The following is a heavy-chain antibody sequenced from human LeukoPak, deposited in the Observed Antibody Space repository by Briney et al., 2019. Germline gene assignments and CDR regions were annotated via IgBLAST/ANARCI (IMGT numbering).Heavy chain of an antibody. Sequence: PSETLSLTCAVYGGSFSGYYWSWIRQPPGKGLEWIGEINHSGSTNYNPSLKSRVTISVDTSKNQFSLKLSSVTAADTAVYYCARIGYYGSTRGYYYSMDVWGQGTTVTVSS. CDR1: GGSFSGYY. CDR3: ARIGYYGSTRGYYYSMDV. J-gene: IGHJ6*02. V-gene: IGHV4-34*01. CDR2: INHSGST. D-gene: IGHD3-10*01.